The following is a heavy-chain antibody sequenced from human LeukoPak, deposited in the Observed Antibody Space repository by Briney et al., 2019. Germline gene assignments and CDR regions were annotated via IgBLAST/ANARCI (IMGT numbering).Heavy chain of an antibody. J-gene: IGHJ4*02. Sequence: GGSLRLSCAASGFTFSSYAMSWVRQAPGKGLEWVSAISGSGGSTYYADSVKGRFTISRDNAKNSLYLQMNSLRAEDTAVYYCARESGGIAGAGTPPFFDYWGQGTLVTVSS. CDR2: ISGSGGST. D-gene: IGHD6-19*01. V-gene: IGHV3-23*01. CDR1: GFTFSSYA. CDR3: ARESGGIAGAGTPPFFDY.